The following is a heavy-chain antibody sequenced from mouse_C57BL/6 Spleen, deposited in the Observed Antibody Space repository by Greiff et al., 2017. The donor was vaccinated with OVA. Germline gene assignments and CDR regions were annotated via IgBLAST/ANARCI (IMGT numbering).Heavy chain of an antibody. CDR1: GYTFTSYW. V-gene: IGHV1-52*01. CDR3: AREGYGSRNWYFDV. J-gene: IGHJ1*03. CDR2: IDPSDSET. Sequence: VQLQQPGAELVRPGSSVKLSCKASGYTFTSYWMHWVKQRPIQGLEWIGNIDPSDSETHYNQKFKDKATVTVDKSSSTAYMQLSSLTSEDSAVYYCAREGYGSRNWYFDVWGTGTTVTVAS. D-gene: IGHD1-1*01.